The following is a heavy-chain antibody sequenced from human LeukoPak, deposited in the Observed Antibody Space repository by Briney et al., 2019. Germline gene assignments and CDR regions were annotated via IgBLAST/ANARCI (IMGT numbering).Heavy chain of an antibody. CDR1: GGSISSSY. D-gene: IGHD6-13*01. CDR2: IYYGGRT. CDR3: AKVAAAGPIDY. V-gene: IGHV4-59*01. J-gene: IGHJ4*02. Sequence: SSETLSPTCTVSGGSISSSYWSWIRKAPGKGLEWIGYIYYGGRTNYNPSLKSRVTISVDTSKKQIFLKLSSVIAADTAVYYCAKVAAAGPIDYWGQGTLVTVSS.